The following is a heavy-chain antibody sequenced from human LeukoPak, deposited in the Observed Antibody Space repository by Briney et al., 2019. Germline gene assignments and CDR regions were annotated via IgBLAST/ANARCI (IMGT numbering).Heavy chain of an antibody. J-gene: IGHJ4*02. CDR1: GYIFTSYF. CDR3: ARDPINYGSGTNLDH. D-gene: IGHD3-10*01. V-gene: IGHV1-46*01. CDR2: INPSGGST. Sequence: HWASVKVSCKASGYIFTSYFMHWVRQAPGQGLEWMGLINPSGGSTRYAQKFQGRVTMTRDTSTSTVYMELSSLRSEDTAVYYCARDPINYGSGTNLDHWGQGTLVTVSS.